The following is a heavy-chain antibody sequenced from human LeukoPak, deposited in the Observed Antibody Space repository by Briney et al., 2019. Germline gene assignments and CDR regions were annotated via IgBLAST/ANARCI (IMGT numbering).Heavy chain of an antibody. Sequence: ASVKVSCKASGGTFSNDAISWVRQAPRQGLEWMGRIIPHLGLAALYAQKFKGRVTITADESLTTAYLELTSLTSQDTAVYYCARENGGRVQRYYYYYGMDVWGQGTTATVSS. CDR1: GGTFSNDA. D-gene: IGHD3-16*01. CDR2: IIPHLGLAA. CDR3: ARENGGRVQRYYYYYGMDV. J-gene: IGHJ6*02. V-gene: IGHV1-69*11.